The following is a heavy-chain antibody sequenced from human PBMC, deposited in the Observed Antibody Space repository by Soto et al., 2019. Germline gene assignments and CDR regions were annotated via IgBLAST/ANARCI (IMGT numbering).Heavy chain of an antibody. V-gene: IGHV4-38-2*01. CDR1: GYSISSGYY. Sequence: PSETLSLTCAVSGYSISSGYYWGWIRQPPAKGLEWIGSIYHSGSTYYNPSLKSRVTISVDTSKNQFSLKLSWVTAADTAVYNCARGTTYYSGSGSYVIDPWGQGTLVTVSS. D-gene: IGHD3-10*01. CDR2: IYHSGST. J-gene: IGHJ5*02. CDR3: ARGTTYYSGSGSYVIDP.